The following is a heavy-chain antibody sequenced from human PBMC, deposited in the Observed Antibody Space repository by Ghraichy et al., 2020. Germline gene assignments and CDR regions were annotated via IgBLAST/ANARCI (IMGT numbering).Heavy chain of an antibody. CDR2: VSHSGST. Sequence: SETLSLTCNVSGDSISNLFYWAWVRQPPGKALQWIGSVSHSGSTHYNPSLKSRLTISIDTSNNYFSLRLKSATAADTALYHCARHADLSFYSGSQGWFDPWGQGILVTISS. V-gene: IGHV4-39*01. CDR3: ARHADLSFYSGSQGWFDP. D-gene: IGHD1-26*01. CDR1: GDSISNLFY. J-gene: IGHJ5*02.